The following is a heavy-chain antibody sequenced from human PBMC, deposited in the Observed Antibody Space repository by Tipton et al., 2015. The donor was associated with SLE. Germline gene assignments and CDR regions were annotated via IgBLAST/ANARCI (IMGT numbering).Heavy chain of an antibody. Sequence: TLSLTCAVYGGSFSGYYWSWIRQPPGKGLEWIGEINHSGSTNYNPSLKSRVTISVDTSKNQFSLKLSSVTAADTAVYYCARHVTGFYYFDYWGQGTLVTVSS. CDR3: ARHVTGFYYFDY. CDR2: INHSGST. D-gene: IGHD1-20*01. V-gene: IGHV4-34*01. J-gene: IGHJ4*02. CDR1: GGSFSGYY.